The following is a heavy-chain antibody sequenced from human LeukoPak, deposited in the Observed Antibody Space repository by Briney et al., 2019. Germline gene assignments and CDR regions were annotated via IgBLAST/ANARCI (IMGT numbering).Heavy chain of an antibody. D-gene: IGHD3-3*01. J-gene: IGHJ4*02. V-gene: IGHV3-7*01. Sequence: QPGGSLRLSCAASGFTFSSYAMSWVRQAPGRGLEWVANINPDGSIKYYVDSIKGRFTISRDNAKNSLYLQMNSLRAEDTAVYYCASGFLQWLYWGQGTLVTVSS. CDR1: GFTFSSYA. CDR3: ASGFLQWLY. CDR2: INPDGSIK.